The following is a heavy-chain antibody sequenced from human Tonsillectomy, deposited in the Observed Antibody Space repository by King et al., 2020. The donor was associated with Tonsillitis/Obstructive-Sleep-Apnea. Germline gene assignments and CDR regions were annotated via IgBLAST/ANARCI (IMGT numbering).Heavy chain of an antibody. Sequence: VQLVESGGGLIQPGGSLRLSCAASGFTVSSNYMSWVRQAPGKGLEWVSVIYSGGSTYYADSVKGRFTISRDNSKNTLYLQMNSLRAEDTAVYYCARDLDPYYCGGDCSDYWGQGTLVTVSS. CDR2: IYSGGST. J-gene: IGHJ4*02. CDR3: ARDLDPYYCGGDCSDY. CDR1: GFTVSSNY. D-gene: IGHD2-21*01. V-gene: IGHV3-53*01.